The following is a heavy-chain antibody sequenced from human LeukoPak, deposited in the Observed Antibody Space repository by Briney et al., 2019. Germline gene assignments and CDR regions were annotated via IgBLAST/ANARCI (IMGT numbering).Heavy chain of an antibody. V-gene: IGHV3-48*03. J-gene: IGHJ4*02. CDR1: GFTFSDYE. D-gene: IGHD6-19*01. CDR2: ISNSGSII. Sequence: AGGFLRLSCTGSGFTFSDYEMNWVRQAPGKGLEWISYISNSGSIIYYADSVKGRFTISRDNAKNSLFLQMHSLRAEDTAVYYCARGPSVGSGWSPDYWGQGTLVTVSS. CDR3: ARGPSVGSGWSPDY.